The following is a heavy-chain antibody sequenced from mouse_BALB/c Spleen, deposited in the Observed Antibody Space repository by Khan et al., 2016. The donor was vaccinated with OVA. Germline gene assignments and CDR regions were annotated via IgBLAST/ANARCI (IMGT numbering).Heavy chain of an antibody. CDR2: IWGGGTT. V-gene: IGHV2-6-5*01. CDR1: GFSLTDYG. J-gene: IGHJ4*01. CDR3: AKGLWSHYFALDY. Sequence: VKLEESGPGLVAPSQNLSITCTVSGFSLTDYGVSWIRQPPGMGLEWLGVIWGGGTTYYNSALKSRLSISKDNSKSQVFLKMNSLQTDDTAMYYCAKGLWSHYFALDYWGQGASVTVSS. D-gene: IGHD1-1*02.